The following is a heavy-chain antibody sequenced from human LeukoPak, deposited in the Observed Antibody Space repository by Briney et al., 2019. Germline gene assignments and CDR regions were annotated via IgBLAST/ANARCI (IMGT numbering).Heavy chain of an antibody. J-gene: IGHJ6*03. CDR3: AKDLGLTMVRGVAYYYYYYMDV. CDR1: GFTFSSYG. CDR2: ISGSGGST. Sequence: GGTLRLSCAASGFTFSSYGMSWVRQAPGKGLEWVSSISGSGGSTYYADSVKGRFTISRDNSKNTLYLQMNSLRAEDTAVYYCAKDLGLTMVRGVAYYYYYYMDVWGKGTTVTISS. D-gene: IGHD3-10*01. V-gene: IGHV3-23*01.